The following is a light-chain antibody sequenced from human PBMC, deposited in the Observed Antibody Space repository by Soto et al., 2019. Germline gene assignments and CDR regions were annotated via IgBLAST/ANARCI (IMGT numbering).Light chain of an antibody. CDR1: HVVGDY. J-gene: IGKJ1*01. CDR2: AAS. CDR3: QQSFSTRA. Sequence: DIQMTQSPSSLSASVGHRITITCRASHVVGDYLNGYQHKSGKAPKLLIYAASSSHSGVPSRFSGSGSGTDFTLTISSLQPEDFATYYCQQSFSTRAFGQGTKVDTK. V-gene: IGKV1-39*01.